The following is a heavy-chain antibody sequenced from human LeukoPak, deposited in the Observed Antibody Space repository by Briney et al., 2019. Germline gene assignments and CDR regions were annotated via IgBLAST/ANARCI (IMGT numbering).Heavy chain of an antibody. J-gene: IGHJ4*02. D-gene: IGHD2-15*01. V-gene: IGHV1-69*04. CDR1: GGTFSSYT. CDR2: IIPILGIA. CDR3: ARECCSGGSCFDY. Sequence: SVKVSCKXSGGTFSSYTISWVRQAPGQGLEGMGRIIPILGIANYAQKFQGRVTITADKSTSTAYMELSSLRSEDTAVYYCARECCSGGSCFDYWGQGTLVTVSS.